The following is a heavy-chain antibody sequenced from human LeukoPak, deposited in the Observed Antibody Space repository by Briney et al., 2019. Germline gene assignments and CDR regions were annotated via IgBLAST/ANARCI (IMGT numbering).Heavy chain of an antibody. CDR2: INPNSGGT. CDR1: GYTFTGYY. D-gene: IGHD3-22*01. V-gene: IGHV1-2*06. Sequence: ASVKVSCKASGYTFTGYYMHWVRQAPGQGLEWMGRINPNSGGTNYAQKFQGRVTMTRDTSISTAYMELSRLRSEDTAVYYCASIKYYYDSSTRDAFDIWGQGTMVTVSS. J-gene: IGHJ3*02. CDR3: ASIKYYYDSSTRDAFDI.